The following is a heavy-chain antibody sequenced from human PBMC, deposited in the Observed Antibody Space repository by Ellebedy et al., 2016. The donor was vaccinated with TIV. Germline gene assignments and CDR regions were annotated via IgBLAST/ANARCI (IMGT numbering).Heavy chain of an antibody. Sequence: GGSLRLXXAASGFTFSSYVMSWVRQPPGKGLEWVGRIKSEADGGTADYAAPVKGRFTISRDDSKNTLYLQMNSLKTEDTAVYYCTTDSSPARLYCGPTSCPLGYWGQGTLVIVSS. CDR1: GFTFSSYV. D-gene: IGHD2-2*01. J-gene: IGHJ4*02. CDR2: IKSEADGGTA. V-gene: IGHV3-15*01. CDR3: TTDSSPARLYCGPTSCPLGY.